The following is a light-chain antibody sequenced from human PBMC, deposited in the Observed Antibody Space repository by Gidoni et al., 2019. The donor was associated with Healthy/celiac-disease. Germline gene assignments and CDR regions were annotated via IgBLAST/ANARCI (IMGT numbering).Light chain of an antibody. CDR3: CSYAGSSTFYV. V-gene: IGLV2-23*02. CDR2: EVS. Sequence: SAMTQPASGSGSPGQAITISCTGTSSDVGSDNLVSWYQQHPGKAPKLMCYEVSKRPSGVSNLFSGSKSGNTASLTISGLQAEDEADYYCCSYAGSSTFYVFGTGTKVTVL. J-gene: IGLJ1*01. CDR1: SSDVGSDNL.